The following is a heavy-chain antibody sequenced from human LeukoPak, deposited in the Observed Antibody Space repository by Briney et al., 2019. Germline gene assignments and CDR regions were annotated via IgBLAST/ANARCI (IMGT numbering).Heavy chain of an antibody. CDR3: AKGSLTTVTTFDY. CDR2: ISGSGGST. Sequence: PGGSLRLSCAASGFTFSSYAMSWVRQAPGKGLEWVSGISGSGGSTYYADSVKADSVKGRFTISRDNSKNTLYLQMNSLRAEDTAVYYCAKGSLTTVTTFDYWGQGALVTVSS. D-gene: IGHD4-17*01. J-gene: IGHJ4*02. CDR1: GFTFSSYA. V-gene: IGHV3-23*01.